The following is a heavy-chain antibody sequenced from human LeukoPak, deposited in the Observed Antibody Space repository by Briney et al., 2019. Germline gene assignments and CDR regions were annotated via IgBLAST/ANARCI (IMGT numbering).Heavy chain of an antibody. D-gene: IGHD3-9*01. Sequence: SETLSLTCTVSGGSISSSSYYWGWIRQPPGKGLEWIGSIYYSGSTYYNPSLKSRVTISVDTSKNQFSLKLSSVTAADTAVYYCARRRARYDILTGTHYYFDYWGQGTLVTVSS. J-gene: IGHJ4*02. CDR2: IYYSGST. CDR3: ARRRARYDILTGTHYYFDY. CDR1: GGSISSSSYY. V-gene: IGHV4-39*07.